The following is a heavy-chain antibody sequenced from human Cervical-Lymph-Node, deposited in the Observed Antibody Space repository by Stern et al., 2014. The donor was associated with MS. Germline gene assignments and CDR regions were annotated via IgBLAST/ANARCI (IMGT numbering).Heavy chain of an antibody. D-gene: IGHD3-10*01. V-gene: IGHV4-30-4*01. CDR1: GASIRSDDYY. CDR2: IHYSGNT. Sequence: QLQESGPGLVKPSQTLSLSCTVSGASIRSDDYYWTWIRQTPGKGLEWIGYIHYSGNTYYSPSLRSRVTISVDTSKNQFSLKLSSVTAADTAVYYCARTDILLIDHWGQGTLVTVSS. J-gene: IGHJ5*02. CDR3: ARTDILLIDH.